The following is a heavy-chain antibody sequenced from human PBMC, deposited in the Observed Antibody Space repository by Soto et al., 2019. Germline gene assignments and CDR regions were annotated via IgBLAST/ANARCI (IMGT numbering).Heavy chain of an antibody. V-gene: IGHV4-34*01. CDR3: ARGRNLLQYQLRGGHDAFDI. J-gene: IGHJ3*02. CDR1: GGSFSGYY. CDR2: INHSGST. D-gene: IGHD2-2*01. Sequence: QVQLQQWGAGLLKPSETLSLTCAVYGGSFSGYYWSWIRQPPGKGLEWIGEINHSGSTNYNPSLKSRVTISVDTSKNQFSLKLSSVTAADTAVYYCARGRNLLQYQLRGGHDAFDIWGQGTMVTVSS.